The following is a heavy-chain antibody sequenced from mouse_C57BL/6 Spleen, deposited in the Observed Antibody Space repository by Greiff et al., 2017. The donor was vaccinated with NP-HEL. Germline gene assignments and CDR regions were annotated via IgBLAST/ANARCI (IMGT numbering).Heavy chain of an antibody. CDR1: GFSLTSYG. J-gene: IGHJ4*01. CDR3: AKMGEGNYHYAMDY. D-gene: IGHD2-1*01. V-gene: IGHV2-5*01. Sequence: VQGVESGPGLVQPSQSLSITCTVSGFSLTSYGVHWVRQSPGKGLEWLGVIWRGGSTDYNAAFMSRLSITKDNSKSQVFFKMNSLQADDTAIYYCAKMGEGNYHYAMDYWGQGTSVTVSS. CDR2: IWRGGST.